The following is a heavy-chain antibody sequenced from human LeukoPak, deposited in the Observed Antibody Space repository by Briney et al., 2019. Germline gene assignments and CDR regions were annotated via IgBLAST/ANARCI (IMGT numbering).Heavy chain of an antibody. Sequence: PGGSLRLSCAVSEFTSRSHDVSWVRQAPGRGLEWVSLITSGSGRTYYADSVRGRFAISRDNSKNTVYLQMNSLRDEDTAVYYYARGGGFDFWGQGTLVTVSS. CDR1: EFTSRSHD. CDR2: ITSGSGRT. CDR3: ARGGGFDF. J-gene: IGHJ4*02. D-gene: IGHD4-23*01. V-gene: IGHV3-23*01.